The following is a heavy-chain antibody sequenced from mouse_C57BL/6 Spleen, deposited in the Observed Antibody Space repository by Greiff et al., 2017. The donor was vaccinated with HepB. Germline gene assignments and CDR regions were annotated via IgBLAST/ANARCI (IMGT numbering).Heavy chain of an antibody. J-gene: IGHJ4*01. D-gene: IGHD2-2*01. Sequence: QVQLQQSGAELVRPGTSVKMSCKASGYTFTNYWIGWAKQRPGHGLEWIGDIYSGGGYSNYNEKFKGKATLTADKSSSTAYMQFSSLTSEDSAIYYCARDGYDGGYYAMDYWGQGTSVTVSS. CDR2: IYSGGGYS. V-gene: IGHV1-63*01. CDR1: GYTFTNYW. CDR3: ARDGYDGGYYAMDY.